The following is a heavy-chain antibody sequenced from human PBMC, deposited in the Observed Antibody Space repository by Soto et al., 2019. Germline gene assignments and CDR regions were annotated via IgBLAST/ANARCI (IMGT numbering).Heavy chain of an antibody. CDR1: GFTFSNHG. V-gene: IGHV3-33*01. D-gene: IGHD1-20*01. CDR3: AREGPISGTNPFDV. J-gene: IGHJ3*01. Sequence: QVQLVESGGGVVQPGRSLRLSCAASGFTFSNHGMHWVRQAPGKGLEWVAGIWSDGSNKEYADSVKGRFTITRDNSNNTLSVQMDSLRAEDTAVYYCAREGPISGTNPFDVWGQGTMVIMSS. CDR2: IWSDGSNK.